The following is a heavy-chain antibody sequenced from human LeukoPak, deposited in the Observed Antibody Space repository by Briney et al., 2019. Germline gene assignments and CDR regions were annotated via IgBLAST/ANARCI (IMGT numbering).Heavy chain of an antibody. CDR1: GGSVSSGSYY. J-gene: IGHJ5*02. CDR2: IYYSGST. V-gene: IGHV4-61*01. Sequence: SETLSLTCTVSGGSVSSGSYYWSWIRQPPGKGLEWIGYIYYSGSTNYNPSLKSRVTISVDTSKNQFSLKLSSVTAADTAVYYCARDRGYYDSSGYYWNWFDPWGQGTLVTVPS. D-gene: IGHD3-22*01. CDR3: ARDRGYYDSSGYYWNWFDP.